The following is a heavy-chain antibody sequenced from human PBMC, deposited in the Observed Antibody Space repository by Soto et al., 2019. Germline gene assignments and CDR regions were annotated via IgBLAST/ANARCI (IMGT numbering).Heavy chain of an antibody. Sequence: EVQLVESGGGLVQPGGSLRLSCAASGFTFSSYSMNWVRQAPGKGLEWVSYISSSSSTMYYADSVKGRFTISRDNAKKSLYLQMNSLRAEDTAVYYCAREFDSSSWYVYGFRGQGTLVTVSS. CDR2: ISSSSSTM. CDR1: GFTFSSYS. J-gene: IGHJ4*02. D-gene: IGHD6-13*01. CDR3: AREFDSSSWYVYGF. V-gene: IGHV3-48*01.